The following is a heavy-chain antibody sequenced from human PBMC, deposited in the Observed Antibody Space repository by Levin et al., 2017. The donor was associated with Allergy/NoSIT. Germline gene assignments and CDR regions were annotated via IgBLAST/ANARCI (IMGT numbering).Heavy chain of an antibody. V-gene: IGHV1-2*02. CDR2: INLNSGGT. CDR3: ARAMGDYGGNSSAFDS. J-gene: IGHJ3*02. D-gene: IGHD4-23*01. CDR1: GYTFTGYY. Sequence: GGSLRLSCKASGYTFTGYYMHWVRQAPGQGLEWMGWINLNSGGTNYAQKFQGRVTMTRDTSISTAYMELSRLRSDDTAVYYCARAMGDYGGNSSAFDSWGQGTMVTVSS.